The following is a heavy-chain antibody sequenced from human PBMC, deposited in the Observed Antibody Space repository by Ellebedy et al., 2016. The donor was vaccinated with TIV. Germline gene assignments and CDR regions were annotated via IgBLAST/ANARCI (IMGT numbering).Heavy chain of an antibody. CDR2: IYYSGST. Sequence: ESLKISXSVSGDSISSSSYFWGWIRQPPGKGLDWIGIIYYSGSTYYNPSLNSRVTISIDTSKNQFSLNLSSVTAADTAVYYCARPLRSTVTTSIYFDYWGQGTLVTVSS. CDR3: ARPLRSTVTTSIYFDY. V-gene: IGHV4-39*01. D-gene: IGHD4-17*01. CDR1: GDSISSSSYF. J-gene: IGHJ4*02.